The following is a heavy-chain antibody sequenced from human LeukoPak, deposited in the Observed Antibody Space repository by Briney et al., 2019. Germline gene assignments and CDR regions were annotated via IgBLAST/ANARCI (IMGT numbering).Heavy chain of an antibody. CDR1: GFTFSSHG. D-gene: IGHD5-12*01. CDR3: AKDDDWLRFEH. J-gene: IGHJ4*02. CDR2: ISGSGGRT. Sequence: GGTLRLSCAASGFTFSSHGMDWVRQAPGKGLEWVSGISGSGGRTYYADSVKGRFTISRDNSNHMLYLQMNSLIAEDTAIYYCAKDDDWLRFEHWGRGTPVSVSS. V-gene: IGHV3-23*01.